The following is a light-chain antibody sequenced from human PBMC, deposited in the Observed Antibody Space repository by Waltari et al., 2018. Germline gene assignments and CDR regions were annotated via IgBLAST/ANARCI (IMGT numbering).Light chain of an antibody. CDR1: QSVSSTY. Sequence: VLTQSPGTLSLAPVERATLSCRARQSVSSTYLAWYQQKPGQAPRLLIYGAFNRATGIPDRFSGSVSGTDFTLTISRLETEDFAVYYCQHYGSSTYTFGQGTKLEIK. J-gene: IGKJ2*01. V-gene: IGKV3-20*01. CDR3: QHYGSSTYT. CDR2: GAF.